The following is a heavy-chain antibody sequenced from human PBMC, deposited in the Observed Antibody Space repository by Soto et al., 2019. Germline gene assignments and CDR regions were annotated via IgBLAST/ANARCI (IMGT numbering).Heavy chain of an antibody. CDR2: VSDDGSEQ. D-gene: IGHD1-26*01. CDR1: GFSLRYYG. CDR3: ARDPTGGYFHYDY. Sequence: PGGSLRLSCAASGFSLRYYGMHWVRQAPGKGLEYVAAVSDDGSEQYYADSVRGRFTISRDNSKNTVYLQLDSLTTGDTAVYYCARDPTGGYFHYDYWGRGALVTVSS. V-gene: IGHV3-30*17. J-gene: IGHJ4*02.